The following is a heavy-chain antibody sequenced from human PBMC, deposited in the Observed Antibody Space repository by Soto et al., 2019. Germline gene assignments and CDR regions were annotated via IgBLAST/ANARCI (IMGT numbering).Heavy chain of an antibody. CDR2: IKSQASGGTI. CDR1: GITFIYAW. J-gene: IGHJ4*02. Sequence: GRSLRLSCAASGITFIYAWMDWVRQAPGKRLEWVGRIKSQASGGTIDYAAPVKGRFTISRDDSKNTVYLQMDSLKTEDTAVYYCTHLLSLSHPYSYLWGQGT. V-gene: IGHV3-15*07. CDR3: THLLSLSHPYSYL. D-gene: IGHD2-21*01.